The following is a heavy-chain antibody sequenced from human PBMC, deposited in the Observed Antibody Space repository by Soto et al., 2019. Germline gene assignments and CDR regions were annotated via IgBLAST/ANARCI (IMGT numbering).Heavy chain of an antibody. CDR3: ATAPGYWGSAPLDY. Sequence: EVQLVESGGGLVKPGGSLRLSCAVSGLTFKDAWMNWVRQVPGKGLEWVARIKSQADGGTTDYAAPVKGRFTISRDDSKNTLYLQMNSLKIEDKAVYYCATAPGYWGSAPLDYWGQGTLVIVSS. CDR1: GLTFKDAW. J-gene: IGHJ4*02. D-gene: IGHD7-27*01. CDR2: IKSQADGGTT. V-gene: IGHV3-15*07.